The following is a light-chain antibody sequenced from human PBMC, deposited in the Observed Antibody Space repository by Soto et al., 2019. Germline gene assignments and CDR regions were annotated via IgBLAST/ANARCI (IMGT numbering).Light chain of an antibody. Sequence: EIVLTQSPATLSLSPGERATLSCRASQSVSTYLAWYQQKPGQAPRLLIYDASTRATGIPARFSGSGSGTEFTLTINSLQSEDFAVYYCQQYYDWWTFGQGTKVDI. V-gene: IGKV3-15*01. CDR1: QSVSTY. CDR3: QQYYDWWT. CDR2: DAS. J-gene: IGKJ1*01.